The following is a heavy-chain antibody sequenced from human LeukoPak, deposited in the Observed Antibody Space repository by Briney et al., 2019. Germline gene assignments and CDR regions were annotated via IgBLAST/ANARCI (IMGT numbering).Heavy chain of an antibody. Sequence: GASVTVSCKASGYTFTSYDINWVRQATGQGLEWMGWMNPNSGNTGYAQKFQGRVTMTRNTSISTAYMELSSLRSEDTAVYYCALSSSWYNWFDPWGQGTLVTVSS. CDR3: ALSSSWYNWFDP. J-gene: IGHJ5*02. D-gene: IGHD6-13*01. CDR1: GYTFTSYD. CDR2: MNPNSGNT. V-gene: IGHV1-8*01.